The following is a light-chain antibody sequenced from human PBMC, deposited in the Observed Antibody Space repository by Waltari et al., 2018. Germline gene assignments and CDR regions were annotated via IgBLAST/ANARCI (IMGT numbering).Light chain of an antibody. CDR2: GGS. CDR3: QQCAISPLT. CDR1: QNVGTC. Sequence: EIVLTQSPGTLSLSPGDRATLACRASQNVGTCLAWYQQKLGQTPRLIIHGGSNRATGIPDRFSGSGSGTDFTLTINRLEPEDFAVYYCQQCAISPLTFGGGTKVDI. V-gene: IGKV3-20*01. J-gene: IGKJ4*01.